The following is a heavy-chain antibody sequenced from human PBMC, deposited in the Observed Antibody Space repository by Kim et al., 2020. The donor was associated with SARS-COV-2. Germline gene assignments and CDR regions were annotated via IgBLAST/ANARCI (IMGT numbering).Heavy chain of an antibody. CDR2: TI. CDR3: ARSWIQLSYDY. J-gene: IGHJ4*02. Sequence: TICYAASVKGRFTISRDNAKNSLYLQMNSLRAEDTAVYYCARSWIQLSYDYWGQGTLVTVSS. V-gene: IGHV3-48*04. D-gene: IGHD5-18*01.